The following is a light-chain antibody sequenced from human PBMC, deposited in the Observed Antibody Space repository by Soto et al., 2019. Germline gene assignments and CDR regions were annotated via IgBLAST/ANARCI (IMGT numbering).Light chain of an antibody. Sequence: EIVMTQSPATLSVSPGDTATLSCRASQYIRSSLAWYQQKPGQAPRLLIYGASTRATGVPARFSGGGSGTEFTLTISSLQSDHFAVYYCQQYNSWPLTFGGGTKVDI. CDR2: GAS. V-gene: IGKV3-15*01. CDR3: QQYNSWPLT. CDR1: QYIRSS. J-gene: IGKJ4*01.